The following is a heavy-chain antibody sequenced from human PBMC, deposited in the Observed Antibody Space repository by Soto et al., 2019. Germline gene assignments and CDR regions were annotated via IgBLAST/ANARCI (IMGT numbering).Heavy chain of an antibody. Sequence: QVQLVQSGAEVKKPGASVKVSCKASGYTFTGYYMHWVRQAPGQGLEWMGWINPNSGGTNYAQKFQGWVTMTRDTSIRTGYMDLSRLRSDDTAVYYCARADYYILTGYSHAFDYWGQGTLVTVSS. J-gene: IGHJ4*02. V-gene: IGHV1-2*04. CDR1: GYTFTGYY. CDR3: ARADYYILTGYSHAFDY. CDR2: INPNSGGT. D-gene: IGHD3-9*01.